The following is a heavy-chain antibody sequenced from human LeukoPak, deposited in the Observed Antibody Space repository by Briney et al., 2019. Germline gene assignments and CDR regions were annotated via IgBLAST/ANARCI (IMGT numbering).Heavy chain of an antibody. D-gene: IGHD3-10*01. CDR3: ARLRSVLLWFGEQDYYYMDV. CDR1: GGSFSGYY. J-gene: IGHJ6*03. V-gene: IGHV4-34*01. Sequence: SETLSLTCAVYGGSFSGYYWSWIRQPPGKGLEWIGEINHSGSTNYNPSLKSRVTISVDTSKNQFSLKLSSVTAADTAVYYCARLRSVLLWFGEQDYYYMDVWGKGTTVAISS. CDR2: INHSGST.